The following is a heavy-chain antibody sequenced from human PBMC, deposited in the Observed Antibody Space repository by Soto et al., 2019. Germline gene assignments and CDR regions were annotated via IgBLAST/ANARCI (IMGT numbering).Heavy chain of an antibody. CDR1: GYNFTSHY. J-gene: IGHJ6*02. Sequence: ASVKVSCKSSGYNFTSHYIHWMRQAPGQRLESMGIIYPRGGSTIYAQKFQGKVTMTRDTSTHTLYMELSSLRSEDTAIYYCARVGYSSTGTTLHFHGLDVWGQGTPVTVSS. CDR2: IYPRGGST. D-gene: IGHD3-22*01. V-gene: IGHV1-46*01. CDR3: ARVGYSSTGTTLHFHGLDV.